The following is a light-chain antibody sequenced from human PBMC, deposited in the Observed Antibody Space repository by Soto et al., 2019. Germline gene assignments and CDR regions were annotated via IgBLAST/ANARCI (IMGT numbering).Light chain of an antibody. CDR1: SSDIGGYKY. CDR2: EVN. V-gene: IGLV2-14*01. J-gene: IGLJ1*01. Sequence: QSALTQPASVSGSPGQSITISCTGTSSDIGGYKYVSWYQRHPGKVPQLIIYEVNNRPSGVSNRFSGSKSGNTASLTISGLQAEDEAVYYCSSFTNTYSYVFGTGTKLTVL. CDR3: SSFTNTYSYV.